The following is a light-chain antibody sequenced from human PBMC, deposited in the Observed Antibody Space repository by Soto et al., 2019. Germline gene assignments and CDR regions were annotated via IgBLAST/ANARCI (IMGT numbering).Light chain of an antibody. J-gene: IGKJ3*01. V-gene: IGKV3-20*01. Sequence: EIVLTQSPGTLSLSLGERATVSCRASQSVGSNYLAWYQRKPGQAPRLLIYGASSRATGIPDRFSGSGSGTDFTLTISRLEPEDFSVYYCQQYATTPFTFGHGPKVDIK. CDR2: GAS. CDR1: QSVGSNY. CDR3: QQYATTPFT.